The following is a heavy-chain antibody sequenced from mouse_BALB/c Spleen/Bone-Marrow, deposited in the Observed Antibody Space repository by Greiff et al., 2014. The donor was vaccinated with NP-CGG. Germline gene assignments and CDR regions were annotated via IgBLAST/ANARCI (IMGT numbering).Heavy chain of an antibody. CDR2: INPSNGRT. V-gene: IGHV1S81*02. Sequence: QVQLKQSGAELVKPGASVELSCKASGYTFTSYWMHWVKQRPGQGLEWIGEINPSNGRTNYNEKFKSKATLTVDKSSSTAYMQLSSLTSEDSAVYYCARTYFDYWGQGTTLTVSS. J-gene: IGHJ2*01. CDR3: ARTYFDY. CDR1: GYTFTSYW.